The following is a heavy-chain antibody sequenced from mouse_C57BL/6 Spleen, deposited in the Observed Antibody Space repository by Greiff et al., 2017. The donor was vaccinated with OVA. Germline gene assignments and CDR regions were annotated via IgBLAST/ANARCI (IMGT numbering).Heavy chain of an antibody. CDR3: ARDLGYYGSGDWYFDV. V-gene: IGHV5-4*01. CDR2: ISDGGSYT. CDR1: GFTFSSYA. J-gene: IGHJ1*03. Sequence: EVKLMESGGGLVKPGGSLKLSCAASGFTFSSYAMSWVRQTPEKRLEWVATISDGGSYTYYPDNVKGRFTISRDNAKNNLYLQMSHLKSEDTAMYYCARDLGYYGSGDWYFDVWGTGTTVTVSS. D-gene: IGHD1-1*01.